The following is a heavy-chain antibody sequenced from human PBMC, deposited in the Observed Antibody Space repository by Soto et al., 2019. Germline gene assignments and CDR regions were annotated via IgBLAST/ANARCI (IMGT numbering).Heavy chain of an antibody. CDR3: ARHLIWDYGSATYYFDY. Sequence: PSETLSLTCTVSGGSMSSSSYYWGWIRQPPGKGLEWIGSIYYSGSTYYNPSLKSRVTISVDTSKNQFSLKLSSVTAADTAVYYCARHLIWDYGSATYYFDYGGQGTLVTVSS. D-gene: IGHD3-10*01. CDR2: IYYSGST. CDR1: GGSMSSSSYY. J-gene: IGHJ4*02. V-gene: IGHV4-39*01.